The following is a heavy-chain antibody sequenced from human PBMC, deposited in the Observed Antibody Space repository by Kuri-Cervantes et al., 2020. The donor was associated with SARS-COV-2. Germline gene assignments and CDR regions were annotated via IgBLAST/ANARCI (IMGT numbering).Heavy chain of an antibody. CDR2: IYYSGST. V-gene: IGHV4-34*01. CDR3: ASRPELVGATNGY. CDR1: GGSFSGYY. J-gene: IGHJ4*02. D-gene: IGHD1-26*01. Sequence: GSLRLSCAVYGGSFSGYYWSWIRQPPGKGLEWIGSIYYSGSTYYNPTLKVRVTISVDTSKNQFSLKLSSVTAADTAVYYCASRPELVGATNGYWGQGTLVTVSS.